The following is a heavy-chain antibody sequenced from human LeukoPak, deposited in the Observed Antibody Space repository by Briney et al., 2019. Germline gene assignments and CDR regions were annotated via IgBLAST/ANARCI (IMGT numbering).Heavy chain of an antibody. CDR3: ARVLERDPGYMDV. D-gene: IGHD1-26*01. Sequence: PGGSLRLSCAASGFTFSNYAMSWVRQALGKGLEWVSAIGGGGGNTYYADSVKGRFTISRDNSKNTLYLQMNSLRPEDTAVYYCARVLERDPGYMDVWGKGTTVTVPS. J-gene: IGHJ6*03. CDR1: GFTFSNYA. CDR2: IGGGGGNT. V-gene: IGHV3-23*01.